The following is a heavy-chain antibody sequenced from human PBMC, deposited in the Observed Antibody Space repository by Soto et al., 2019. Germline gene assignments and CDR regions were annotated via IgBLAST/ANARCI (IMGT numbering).Heavy chain of an antibody. V-gene: IGHV3-7*05. CDR2: IKYDESEK. D-gene: IGHD2-2*01. Sequence: EVQLVESGGGLVQPGGSLRLSCVASGFTFRTYWMAWVRQAPEKGLEWVANIKYDESEKYYVDSVKGRFTVSRDNARNSLFVQMNSLRAEDTAVYYCARVSTEIYSGMDVWGQGTTVTVSS. CDR1: GFTFRTYW. J-gene: IGHJ6*02. CDR3: ARVSTEIYSGMDV.